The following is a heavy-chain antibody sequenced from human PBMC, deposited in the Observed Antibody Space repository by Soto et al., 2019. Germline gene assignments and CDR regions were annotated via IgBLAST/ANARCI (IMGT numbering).Heavy chain of an antibody. CDR2: IYYSGSA. J-gene: IGHJ6*02. D-gene: IGHD3-10*01. CDR1: GDSATSVSDY. CDR3: ARGVGFGYYYYHMDL. Sequence: SETLSLTCTVSGDSATSVSDYWSWIRQPPGKGLEWIGYIYYSGSADYNPSLGSRVTISIDTSKNQFSLKLTSVTAADTAVYYCARGVGFGYYYYHMDLWGQGTTVTVSS. V-gene: IGHV4-61*01.